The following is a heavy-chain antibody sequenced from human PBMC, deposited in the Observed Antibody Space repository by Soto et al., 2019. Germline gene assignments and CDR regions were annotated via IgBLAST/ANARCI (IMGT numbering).Heavy chain of an antibody. V-gene: IGHV3-53*01. Sequence: GGSLRLSCAASGLSVSSSDMSWVRQASGKGLEWVSVIYSGGSTHDADSVKGRFTISRDNSKNTVHLQMNSLRVDDTAVYFCSTSSRNEYHFAMDAWGQGTTGTVS. D-gene: IGHD6-6*01. J-gene: IGHJ6*02. CDR2: IYSGGST. CDR1: GLSVSSSD. CDR3: STSSRNEYHFAMDA.